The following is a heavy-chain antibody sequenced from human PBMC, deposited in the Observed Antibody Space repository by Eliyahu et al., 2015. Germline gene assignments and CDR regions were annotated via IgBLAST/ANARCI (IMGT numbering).Heavy chain of an antibody. CDR3: AXSPAYSSSSGGFDI. J-gene: IGHJ3*02. CDR1: GFXFDDYA. V-gene: IGHV3-9*01. Sequence: EVQLVESGGGXVQPGRSLRXSCAASGFXFDDYAMHWVRQAPGKGLEWVSGISWNSGSMAYADSVKGRFTISRDNAKNFLFLQMNSLRTEDTALYYCAXSPAYSSSSGGFDIWGQGTMVTVSS. CDR2: ISWNSGSM. D-gene: IGHD6-6*01.